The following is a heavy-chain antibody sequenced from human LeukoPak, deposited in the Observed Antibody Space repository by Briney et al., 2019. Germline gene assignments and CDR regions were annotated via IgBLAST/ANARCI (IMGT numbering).Heavy chain of an antibody. CDR1: GYSFTSYW. CDR3: ARSWFGEPRPSQTFDP. V-gene: IGHV5-51*01. Sequence: GESLKISCKGSGYSFTSYWIGWVRQMPGKGLEWMGIIYPGDSDTRYSPSFQGQVTISADKSISTAYLQWSSLKASDTAMYYCARSWFGEPRPSQTFDPWGQGTLVTVSS. D-gene: IGHD3-10*01. J-gene: IGHJ5*02. CDR2: IYPGDSDT.